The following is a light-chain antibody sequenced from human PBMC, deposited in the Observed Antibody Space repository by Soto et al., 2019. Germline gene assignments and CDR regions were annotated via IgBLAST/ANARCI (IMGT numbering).Light chain of an antibody. J-gene: IGKJ2*01. CDR1: QSLAYIAGKTY. CDR2: QVS. Sequence: DVVMTQSPLSLPVTLGQPASISCRSSQSLAYIAGKTYLNWFHQRPGQSPRRLTYQVSNRDSGVPDRFSGSGSGTDFTLTISRVEADDVGVYYCLQCTHWPPYTFGQGTKLEIK. CDR3: LQCTHWPPYT. V-gene: IGKV2-30*01.